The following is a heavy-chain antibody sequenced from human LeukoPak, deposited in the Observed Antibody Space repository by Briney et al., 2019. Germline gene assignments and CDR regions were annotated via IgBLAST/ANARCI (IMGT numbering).Heavy chain of an antibody. CDR1: GRSFSGYF. CDR3: ARGGGTMVRGVITQRGRTRRGNCFHP. D-gene: IGHD3-10*01. J-gene: IGHJ5*02. V-gene: IGHV4-34*01. Sequence: SEPLSLPCAVSGRSFSGYFWRWFRQPPGKGLEWVGDINHSGSTNYHPSLKSRLTIRVDTSKNQFPLKLRCVPGADTAVLYCARGGGTMVRGVITQRGRTRRGNCFHPWGEGTLVSVSS. CDR2: INHSGST.